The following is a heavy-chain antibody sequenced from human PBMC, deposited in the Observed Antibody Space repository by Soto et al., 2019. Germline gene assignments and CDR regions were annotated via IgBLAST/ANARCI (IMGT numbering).Heavy chain of an antibody. D-gene: IGHD1-1*01. CDR1: GFTFNTYV. V-gene: IGHV3-23*01. CDR3: ARRARTATTNWGAFDV. CDR2: ISYSADKT. Sequence: EVQLLESGGGLVQPGGSLRLSCAASGFTFNTYVMNWVRQAPGKGLEWVSTISYSADKTHYADSVKGRFTISRDNSRDALFLQMNSLRADDAAVYDCARRARTATTNWGAFDVWGQGTLVTVSS. J-gene: IGHJ3*01.